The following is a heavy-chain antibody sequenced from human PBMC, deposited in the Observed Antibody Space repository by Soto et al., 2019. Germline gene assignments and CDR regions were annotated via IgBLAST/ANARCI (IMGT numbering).Heavy chain of an antibody. D-gene: IGHD4-17*01. CDR1: GFNFRKFA. CDR2: MSERSGPP. V-gene: IGHV3-23*01. CDR3: AKDQDNTDYYWIFDL. Sequence: PXGSLRLSGAASGFNFRKFAMSWVRQAPGKGLEWVSGMSERSGPPLYADSVKGRFTISRDNSKSTLYLEMNNLRPEDTAVYYCAKDQDNTDYYWIFDLWGRGTPVTVSS. J-gene: IGHJ2*01.